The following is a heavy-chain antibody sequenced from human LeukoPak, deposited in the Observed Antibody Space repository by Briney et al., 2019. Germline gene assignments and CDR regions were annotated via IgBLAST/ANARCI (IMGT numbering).Heavy chain of an antibody. V-gene: IGHV4-59*08. CDR1: GGSISSYY. D-gene: IGHD5-24*01. J-gene: IGHJ3*02. CDR2: IYYSGST. Sequence: SGTLSLTCTVSGGSISSYYWSWIRQPPGKGLEWIGYIYYSGSTNYNPSLKSRVTISVDTSKNQFSLKLSSVTAADTAVYYCARGVEMATTGAGAFDIWGQGTMVTVSS. CDR3: ARGVEMATTGAGAFDI.